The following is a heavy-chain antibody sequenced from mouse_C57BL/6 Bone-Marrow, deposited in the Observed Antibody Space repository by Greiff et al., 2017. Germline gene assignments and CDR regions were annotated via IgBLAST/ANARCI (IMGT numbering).Heavy chain of an antibody. D-gene: IGHD2-3*01. CDR1: GFTFSSYG. V-gene: IGHV5-6*01. CDR3: ARHGGYYERFAY. Sequence: EVQGVESGGDLVKPGGSLKLSCAASGFTFSSYGMSWVRQTPDKRLEWVATISSGGSYTYYPDSVKGRFTISRDNAKNTLYLQMSSLKSEDTAMYYCARHGGYYERFAYWGQGTLVTVSA. J-gene: IGHJ3*01. CDR2: ISSGGSYT.